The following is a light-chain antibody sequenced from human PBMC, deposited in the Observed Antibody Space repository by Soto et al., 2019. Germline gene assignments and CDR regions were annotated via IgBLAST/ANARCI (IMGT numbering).Light chain of an antibody. V-gene: IGLV2-14*01. J-gene: IGLJ1*01. Sequence: QPVLTQPASMSGSPGQSITISCTGTSRDVCGYNYVSWYQQHPGKAPKLLLYEVSNRPSGVSNRFSGSKSGNTASLTSSGLQAEDEAHYYGSSYTSSSTLYVFGTGPKLTVL. CDR1: SRDVCGYNY. CDR2: EVS. CDR3: SSYTSSSTLYV.